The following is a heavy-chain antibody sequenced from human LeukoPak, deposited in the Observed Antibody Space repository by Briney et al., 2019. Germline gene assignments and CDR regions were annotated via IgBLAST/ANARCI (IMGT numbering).Heavy chain of an antibody. CDR3: ARDTNYGDDSYFDY. J-gene: IGHJ4*02. CDR1: GFTFSTYS. D-gene: IGHD4-17*01. Sequence: GGSLRLSCAASGFTFSTYSMNWVRQAPGKGLEWISYISSSSSTIYYADSVKGRFTISRDNAKDSLYLQMNSLRAEDTAVYYCARDTNYGDDSYFDYWGQGTLVTVSS. CDR2: ISSSSSTI. V-gene: IGHV3-48*01.